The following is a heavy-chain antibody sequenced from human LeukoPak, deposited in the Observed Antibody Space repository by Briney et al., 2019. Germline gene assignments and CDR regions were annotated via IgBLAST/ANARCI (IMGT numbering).Heavy chain of an antibody. Sequence: GXSLRLSCAASGFTFDDYAMDWVRQAPGKGLEWVSLISGDGGSTYYADSVKGGFTISRDNSKNSMYMQMNSLIEEDTALYYCAPDEVVVAAPPSRGAFDIWGQGTMVTVSS. V-gene: IGHV3-43*02. CDR3: APDEVVVAAPPSRGAFDI. CDR1: GFTFDDYA. J-gene: IGHJ3*02. CDR2: ISGDGGST. D-gene: IGHD2-15*01.